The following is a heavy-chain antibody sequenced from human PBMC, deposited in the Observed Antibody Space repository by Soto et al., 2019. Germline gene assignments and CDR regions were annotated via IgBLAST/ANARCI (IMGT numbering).Heavy chain of an antibody. CDR3: ARDLGYWGYSSSWYGRRPNWFDP. V-gene: IGHV3-33*08. Sequence: GGSLRLSCAASGFTFSSYGMHWVRQAPGNGLEWVAFISYDGSNKYYADSVKGRFTISRDNSKNTLYLQMNSLRAEDTAVYYCARDLGYWGYSSSWYGRRPNWFDPWGQGTLVTVSS. CDR1: GFTFSSYG. CDR2: ISYDGSNK. D-gene: IGHD6-13*01. J-gene: IGHJ5*02.